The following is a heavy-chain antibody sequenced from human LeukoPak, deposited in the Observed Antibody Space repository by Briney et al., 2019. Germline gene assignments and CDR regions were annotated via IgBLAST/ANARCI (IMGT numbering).Heavy chain of an antibody. J-gene: IGHJ4*02. Sequence: GGSLRLSCAASGFTFSSYGMHWVRQAPGKGLEWVSGISGSGGSTYYADSVKGRFTISRDNSKNTLYLQMNSLRAEDTAVYYCAKDRTVTTKKNLYYFDYWGQGTLVTVSS. V-gene: IGHV3-23*01. CDR1: GFTFSSYG. CDR3: AKDRTVTTKKNLYYFDY. CDR2: ISGSGGST. D-gene: IGHD4-11*01.